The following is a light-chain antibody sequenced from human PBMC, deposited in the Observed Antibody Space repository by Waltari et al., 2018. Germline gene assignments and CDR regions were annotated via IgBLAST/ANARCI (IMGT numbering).Light chain of an antibody. CDR2: VNSDGSH. CDR3: QTGGHGTWV. CDR1: SGHSRNI. J-gene: IGLJ3*02. Sequence: QLVLTQSPSASASLGASVKLTCTLDSGHSRNIIAWLQQRPEKGPRYLMKVNSDGSHTKGDEVPDRFSGSSSGAERYLTISNVQSEDEADYYCQTGGHGTWVFGGGTTLTVL. V-gene: IGLV4-69*01.